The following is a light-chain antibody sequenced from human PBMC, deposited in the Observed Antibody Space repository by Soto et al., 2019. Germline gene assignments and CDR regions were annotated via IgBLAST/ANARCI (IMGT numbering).Light chain of an antibody. CDR3: HHYNNFPPYT. J-gene: IGKJ2*01. Sequence: EIVMTQSPATLPLSPGERATLSCRASQSFTRNLAWYHQKPGQPPKLLFFGAPNRATGIPARFSGSGCGTEFTLTISSLQSQDFAVFYCHHYNNFPPYTFGQGTKLEIK. CDR1: QSFTRN. V-gene: IGKV3D-15*01. CDR2: GAP.